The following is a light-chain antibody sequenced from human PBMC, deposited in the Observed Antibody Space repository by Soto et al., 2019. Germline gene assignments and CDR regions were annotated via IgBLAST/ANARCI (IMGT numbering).Light chain of an antibody. CDR3: QQANSFPFIT. Sequence: DIQMTQSPSSVSSSVGDRVTITCRASQGISSWLAWYQRKPGKAPKLLIYAASSLQSGVPSRFSGSGSGTDFTLSISSLQPEDFATYYCQQANSFPFITFGQGTRLEIK. CDR2: AAS. CDR1: QGISSW. J-gene: IGKJ5*01. V-gene: IGKV1-12*02.